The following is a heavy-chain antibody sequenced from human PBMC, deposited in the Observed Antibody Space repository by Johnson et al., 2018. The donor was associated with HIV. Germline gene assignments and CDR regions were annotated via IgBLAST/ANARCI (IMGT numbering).Heavy chain of an antibody. J-gene: IGHJ3*02. CDR2: IKQDGSEK. V-gene: IGHV3-7*05. D-gene: IGHD1-26*01. CDR1: GFTFSSYW. CDR3: ARARVGSYYAFDI. Sequence: VQLVESGGGVVQPGRSLRLSCAASGFTFSSYWMSWVRQAPGKGLEWVANIKQDGSEKYYVDSVKGRFTISRDNAKNSLYLQMNSLRAEDTAVYYCARARVGSYYAFDIWGQGTMVIVSS.